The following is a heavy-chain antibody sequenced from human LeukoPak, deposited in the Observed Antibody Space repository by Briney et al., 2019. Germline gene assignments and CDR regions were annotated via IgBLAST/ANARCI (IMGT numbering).Heavy chain of an antibody. J-gene: IGHJ6*02. CDR1: GGTFSSYA. Sequence: ASVKVSCKASGGTFSSYAISWVRQAPGQGLEWMGGIIPIFGTANYAQKFQGRVTITADESTSTAYMELSSLRSEDTAVYYCAREGSDGYYGMDVWGQGTTVTVSS. D-gene: IGHD2-15*01. V-gene: IGHV1-69*13. CDR3: AREGSDGYYGMDV. CDR2: IIPIFGTA.